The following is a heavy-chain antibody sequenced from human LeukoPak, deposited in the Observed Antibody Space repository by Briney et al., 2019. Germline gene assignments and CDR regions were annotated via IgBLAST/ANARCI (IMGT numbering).Heavy chain of an antibody. CDR1: GGSVSSGSYY. CDR3: ARVVSGSYYYYYGMDV. J-gene: IGHJ6*02. D-gene: IGHD1-26*01. Sequence: SETLSLTCTVSGGSVSSGSYYWSWIRQPPGKGLEWIGYIYYSGSTNYNPSLKSRVTISVDTSKNQFSLKLSSVTAADTAVYYCARVVSGSYYYYYGMDVWGQGTTVTVSS. V-gene: IGHV4-61*01. CDR2: IYYSGST.